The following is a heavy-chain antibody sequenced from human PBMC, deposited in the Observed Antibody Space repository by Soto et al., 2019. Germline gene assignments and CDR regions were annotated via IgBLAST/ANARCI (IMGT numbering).Heavy chain of an antibody. CDR2: VSYTGST. J-gene: IGHJ5*02. Sequence: QVQLQESGPGLVKPSETLPLTCTVSGGSISSYYWSWIRQPPGKGLEWIVYVSYTGSTYYNPSLQSRVTISLGTSMNRFSLKVASVTAADTAVYYCARLSVDLNDYWSLDPWGQGTLVTVSS. D-gene: IGHD1-1*01. V-gene: IGHV4-59*13. CDR3: ARLSVDLNDYWSLDP. CDR1: GGSISSYY.